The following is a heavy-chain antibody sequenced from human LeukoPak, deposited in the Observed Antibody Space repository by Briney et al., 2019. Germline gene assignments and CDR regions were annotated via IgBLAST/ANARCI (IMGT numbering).Heavy chain of an antibody. CDR1: GFTFGDYA. D-gene: IGHD2-15*01. CDR2: IRSKAYGGTT. J-gene: IGHJ4*02. V-gene: IGHV3-49*03. Sequence: AGGSLRLSCTASGFTFGDYAMGWFRQAPGKGLEWVGFIRSKAYGGTTEYAASVKGRFTISRDDSKSIAYLQMNSLKTEDTAVYYCTRDLDGGGSCATGLWGQGTLVTVSS. CDR3: TRDLDGGGSCATGL.